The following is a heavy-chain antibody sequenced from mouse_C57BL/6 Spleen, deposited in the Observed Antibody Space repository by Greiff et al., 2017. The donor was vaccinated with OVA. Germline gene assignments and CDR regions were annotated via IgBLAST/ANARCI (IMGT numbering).Heavy chain of an antibody. V-gene: IGHV1-15*01. CDR2: IDPETGGT. CDR3: TRRKDWAMDY. CDR1: GYTFTDYE. Sequence: QVQLQQSGAEPVRPGASVTLSCKASGYTFTDYEMHWVKQTPVHGLEWIGAIDPETGGTAYNQKFKGKAILTADKSSSTAYMELRSLTSEDSAVYYCTRRKDWAMDYWGQGTSVTVSS. J-gene: IGHJ4*01.